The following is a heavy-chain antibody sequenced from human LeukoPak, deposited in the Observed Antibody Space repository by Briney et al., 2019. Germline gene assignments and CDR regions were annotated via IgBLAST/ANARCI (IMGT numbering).Heavy chain of an antibody. CDR3: ARGIQLWLNWFDP. D-gene: IGHD5-18*01. CDR1: GFTVSSNY. CDR2: INHSGST. J-gene: IGHJ5*02. V-gene: IGHV4-34*01. Sequence: GSLRLSCAASGFTVSSNYMSWVRQAPGQGLEWIGEINHSGSTNYNPSLKSRVTISVDTSKNQFSLKLSSVTAADTAVYYCARGIQLWLNWFDPWGQGTLVTVSS.